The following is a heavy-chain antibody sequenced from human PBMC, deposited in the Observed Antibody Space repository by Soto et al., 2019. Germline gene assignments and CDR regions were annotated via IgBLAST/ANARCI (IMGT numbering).Heavy chain of an antibody. Sequence: ASVKVSCKASGGTFSNYVVNWVRQAPGQGLEWMGRIIPISGAANYAQKFQGRVTITADKSTSTSYMELSSLRSEDAAVYYCARDMTRTVVPYFDFWGQGTLVTVSS. D-gene: IGHD1-7*01. CDR2: IIPISGAA. CDR1: GGTFSNYV. V-gene: IGHV1-69*06. CDR3: ARDMTRTVVPYFDF. J-gene: IGHJ4*02.